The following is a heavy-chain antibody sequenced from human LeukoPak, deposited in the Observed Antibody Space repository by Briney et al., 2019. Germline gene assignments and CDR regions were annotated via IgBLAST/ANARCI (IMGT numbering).Heavy chain of an antibody. CDR2: INHSGST. CDR1: GGSFSGYY. CDR3: ARTPLQDIVVVVAGAFDI. J-gene: IGHJ3*02. Sequence: SETLSLTCAVYGGSFSGYYWSWIRQPPGKGLEWIGEINHSGSTNYNPSLKSRVTISVDTSKNQFSLKLSSVTAADTAVYYCARTPLQDIVVVVAGAFDIWGQGTMVTVSS. V-gene: IGHV4-34*01. D-gene: IGHD2-15*01.